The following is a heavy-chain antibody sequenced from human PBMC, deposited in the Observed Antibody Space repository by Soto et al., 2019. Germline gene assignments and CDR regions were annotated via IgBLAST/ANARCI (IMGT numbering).Heavy chain of an antibody. J-gene: IGHJ4*02. D-gene: IGHD1-7*01. Sequence: GESLKISCQGSGYNFGAYWIGWMRQMPGKGLEWMGIIFPGDSDTRYRPSFQGQVTISVDRSINTAYLQWSSLKASDTAMYFCARGGITGTPPDYWGQGTQVTVSS. CDR3: ARGGITGTPPDY. CDR1: GYNFGAYW. CDR2: IFPGDSDT. V-gene: IGHV5-51*01.